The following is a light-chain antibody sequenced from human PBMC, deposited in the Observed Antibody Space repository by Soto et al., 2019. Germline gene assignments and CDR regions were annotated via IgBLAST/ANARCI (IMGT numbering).Light chain of an antibody. CDR2: DAS. Sequence: DIQMTQSPSTLSASVGDRVTITCRASQNINSWLAWYQQRPGKAPKLLIYDASTLESGVPSRFSGSGSGTEFTLTISSLQPDDFATYYCHQYNSYHTFGGGTKVDI. CDR3: HQYNSYHT. V-gene: IGKV1-5*01. CDR1: QNINSW. J-gene: IGKJ4*01.